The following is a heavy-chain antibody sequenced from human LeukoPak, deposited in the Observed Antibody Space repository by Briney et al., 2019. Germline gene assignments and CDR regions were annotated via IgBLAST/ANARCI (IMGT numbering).Heavy chain of an antibody. V-gene: IGHV4-61*08. Sequence: SETLSLTCTVSGGSISSGGYYWSWIRQHPGKGLEWIGYIYTSGSTNYNPSLKSRVTISVDTSKNQFSLKLSSVTAADTAVYYCARYPPIAAAGRENFDYWGQGTLVTVSS. J-gene: IGHJ4*02. CDR2: IYTSGST. CDR3: ARYPPIAAAGRENFDY. CDR1: GGSISSGGYY. D-gene: IGHD6-13*01.